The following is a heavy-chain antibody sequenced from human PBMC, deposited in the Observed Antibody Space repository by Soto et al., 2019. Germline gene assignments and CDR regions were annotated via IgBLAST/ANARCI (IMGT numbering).Heavy chain of an antibody. Sequence: QVQLVQSGAEVKKPGSSVKVSCKASGGTFSSYAISWVRQAPGQGLEWMGGIIPIFGTANYAQKFQGRVTITADESTSTAYMELCSVRSEDTAVYYCARARYCSGGSCYPGYYYYGMDVWGQGTTVTVSS. CDR2: IIPIFGTA. CDR3: ARARYCSGGSCYPGYYYYGMDV. J-gene: IGHJ6*02. V-gene: IGHV1-69*01. CDR1: GGTFSSYA. D-gene: IGHD2-15*01.